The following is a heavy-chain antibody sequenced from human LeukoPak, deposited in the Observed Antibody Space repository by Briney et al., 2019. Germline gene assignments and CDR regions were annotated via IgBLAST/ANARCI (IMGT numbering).Heavy chain of an antibody. J-gene: IGHJ3*02. Sequence: GSLRLSCTASGFTFSSYSMNWVRQAPGKGLEWVSSISSSSSYIYYADSVKGRFTISRDNAKNSLYLQMNSLRAEDTAVYYCARLAAAAYDAFDIWGQGTMVTVSS. CDR3: ARLAAAAYDAFDI. CDR1: GFTFSSYS. V-gene: IGHV3-21*01. D-gene: IGHD6-13*01. CDR2: ISSSSSYI.